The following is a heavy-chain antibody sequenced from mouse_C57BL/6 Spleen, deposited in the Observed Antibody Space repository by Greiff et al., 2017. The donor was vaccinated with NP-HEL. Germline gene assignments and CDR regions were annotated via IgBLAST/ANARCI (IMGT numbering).Heavy chain of an antibody. J-gene: IGHJ2*01. V-gene: IGHV5-17*01. CDR1: GFTFSDYG. D-gene: IGHD2-2*01. Sequence: EVKLVESGGGLVKPGGSLKLSCAASGFTFSDYGMHWVRQAPEKGLEWVAYISSGSSTIYYADTVKGRFTISRDNAKNTLFLQMTSLRSEDTAMYYCARNGYGDGPFDYWGQGTTLTVSS. CDR3: ARNGYGDGPFDY. CDR2: ISSGSSTI.